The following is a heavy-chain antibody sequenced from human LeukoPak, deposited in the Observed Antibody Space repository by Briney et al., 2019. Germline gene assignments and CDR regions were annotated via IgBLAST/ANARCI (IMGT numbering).Heavy chain of an antibody. CDR1: GFTFSNFG. J-gene: IGHJ4*02. V-gene: IGHV3-23*01. CDR3: AKVFFMDY. D-gene: IGHD2-8*01. Sequence: SGGSLRLSCAASGFTFSNFGMSWVRQAPGKGLEWVSAISVSGDSTNYADSVKGRLTISRDNSKNTLYLQMNSLRAEDTAVYYCAKVFFMDYWGQGTLVTVSS. CDR2: ISVSGDST.